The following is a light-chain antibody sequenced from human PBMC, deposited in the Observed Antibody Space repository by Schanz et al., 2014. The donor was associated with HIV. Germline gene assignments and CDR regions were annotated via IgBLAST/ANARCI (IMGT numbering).Light chain of an antibody. Sequence: QSVLTQPPSASGTPGQRVTISCSGSSSNIGSNYVYWYQHLPGTAPKLLIYRDNQRPSGVPDRFSGSKSGTSASLAISGLRSEDEADYYCAAWDDSLRGWVFGGGTKLTVL. CDR2: RDN. J-gene: IGLJ3*02. V-gene: IGLV1-47*01. CDR1: SSNIGSNY. CDR3: AAWDDSLRGWV.